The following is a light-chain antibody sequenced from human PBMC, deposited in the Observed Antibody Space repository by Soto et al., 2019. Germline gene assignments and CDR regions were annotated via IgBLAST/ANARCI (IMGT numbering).Light chain of an antibody. CDR1: QGINSW. CDR2: AAS. V-gene: IGKV1-12*01. Sequence: DIQMTQSPSSVSASVGDRVTMTCRASQGINSWLAWYQQKPGKAPKLLIYAASNLQSGVPSRFSGSGSGTDFTLTISSRQPEDFATYYCQQANSFPWTFGQGTKVDIK. CDR3: QQANSFPWT. J-gene: IGKJ1*01.